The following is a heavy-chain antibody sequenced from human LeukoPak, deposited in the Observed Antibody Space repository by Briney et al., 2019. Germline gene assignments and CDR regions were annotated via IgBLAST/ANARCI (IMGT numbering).Heavy chain of an antibody. V-gene: IGHV3-23*01. CDR2: ISGSGGST. D-gene: IGHD3-3*01. J-gene: IGHJ4*02. CDR3: AKDSPYDFWSGYYSDY. CDR1: GFTFSSYA. Sequence: GGSLRLSCAASGFTFSSYAMSWVRQAPGKGLEWVSAISGSGGSTYYADSVKGRFTISRDNSKNTLYLQMNSLRAEDTAVYYCAKDSPYDFWSGYYSDYWGQGTLVTVSS.